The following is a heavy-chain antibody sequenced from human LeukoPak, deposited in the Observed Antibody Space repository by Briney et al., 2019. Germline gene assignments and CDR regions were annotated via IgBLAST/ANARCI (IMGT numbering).Heavy chain of an antibody. V-gene: IGHV1-69*04. CDR3: ARDLGKDGYSRYFDL. D-gene: IGHD5-24*01. CDR1: GGTFSSYA. CDR2: IIPVLGMA. J-gene: IGHJ2*01. Sequence: SAKVSCKASGGTFSSYAIGWVRQAPGQGLEWVGRIIPVLGMAKIAQKFQDRVTITADKSTSTVYIELSSLRFEDTAVYYCARDLGKDGYSRYFDLWGRGTLVTVSS.